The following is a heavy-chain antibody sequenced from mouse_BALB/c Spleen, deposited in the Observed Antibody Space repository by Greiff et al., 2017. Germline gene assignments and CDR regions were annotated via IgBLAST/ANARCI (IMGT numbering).Heavy chain of an antibody. CDR3: ARHDGEWWFAY. J-gene: IGHJ3*01. Sequence: EVHLVESGGDLVKPGGSLKLSCAASGFTFSSYGMPWVRQTPDKRLEWVATISSGGSYTYYPDSVKGRITISRDNAKNTLYLQMSSLKSEDTAMYYCARHDGEWWFAYWGQGTLVTVSA. V-gene: IGHV5-6*01. D-gene: IGHD1-2*01. CDR1: GFTFSSYG. CDR2: ISSGGSYT.